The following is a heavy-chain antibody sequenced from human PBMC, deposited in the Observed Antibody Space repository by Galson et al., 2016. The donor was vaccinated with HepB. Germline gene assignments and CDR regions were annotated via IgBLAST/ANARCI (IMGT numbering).Heavy chain of an antibody. CDR2: ISGTGSTM. CDR3: ARDREAKFGSGSCFNH. Sequence: SLRLSCAASGFGFSSYNMNWVRQAPGKGLEWISYISGTGSTMYYADSVEGRFTISRDNAKNSLYLQMNSLTDEDTAVYFCARDREAKFGSGSCFNHWGQGTLVTVSS. J-gene: IGHJ4*02. V-gene: IGHV3-48*02. CDR1: GFGFSSYN. D-gene: IGHD3-10*01.